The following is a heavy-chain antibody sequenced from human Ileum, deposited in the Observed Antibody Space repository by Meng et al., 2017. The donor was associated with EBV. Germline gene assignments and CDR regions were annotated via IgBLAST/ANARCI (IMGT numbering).Heavy chain of an antibody. CDR1: GGSISSYY. CDR3: ARGGWSLDY. D-gene: IGHD2-15*01. J-gene: IGHJ4*02. V-gene: IGHV4-59*08. Sequence: QVQLQNSGPGLVTPSETLSLTCTVSGGSISSYYWSWIRQPPGKGLEWIGYIYYSGSTNYNPSLKSRVTISVDTSKNHFSLNLSSVTAADTAVYYCARGGWSLDYWGQGTLVTVSS. CDR2: IYYSGST.